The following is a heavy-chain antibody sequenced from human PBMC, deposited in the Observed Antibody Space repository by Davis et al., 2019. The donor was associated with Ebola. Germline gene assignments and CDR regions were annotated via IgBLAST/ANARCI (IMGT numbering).Heavy chain of an antibody. V-gene: IGHV4-38-2*02. D-gene: IGHD4-11*01. Sequence: PSETLSLTCTVSGYSISSGHYWGWIRQPPGKGLEWIGSFYHSGSTHYNPSLKSRVTISVDTSKNQFSLKLSSVTAADTAVYYCARARPTVTKGQRYFDLWGRGTLVTVSS. CDR1: GYSISSGHY. J-gene: IGHJ2*01. CDR3: ARARPTVTKGQRYFDL. CDR2: FYHSGST.